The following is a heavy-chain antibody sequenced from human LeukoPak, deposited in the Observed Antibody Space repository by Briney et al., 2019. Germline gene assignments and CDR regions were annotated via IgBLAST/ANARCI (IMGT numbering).Heavy chain of an antibody. CDR2: IRYDGSNK. Sequence: GGSLRLSCAASEFTFNSYGMHWVRQAPGKGLEWVAFIRYDGSNKYYADSVKGRFTISRDNSKHTLYLQMNSLRAEDTAVYYCARDLMGRGYSYGVTFDYWGQGTLVTVSS. J-gene: IGHJ4*02. CDR1: EFTFNSYG. D-gene: IGHD5-18*01. CDR3: ARDLMGRGYSYGVTFDY. V-gene: IGHV3-30*02.